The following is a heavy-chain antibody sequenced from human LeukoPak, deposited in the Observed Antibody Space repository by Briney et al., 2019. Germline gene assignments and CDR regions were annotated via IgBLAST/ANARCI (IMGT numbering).Heavy chain of an antibody. D-gene: IGHD3-22*01. CDR1: GFTFSSYA. Sequence: PGGSLRLSCAASGFTFSSYAMSWVRQAPGKGLEWIGTLYYSGDTYYTPSLKSRATISIDTSNNQFSLRLSSVTAADTAVYYCARCDFAMVITYWGQGTLVTVSS. CDR3: ARCDFAMVITY. J-gene: IGHJ4*02. CDR2: LYYSGDT. V-gene: IGHV4-39*01.